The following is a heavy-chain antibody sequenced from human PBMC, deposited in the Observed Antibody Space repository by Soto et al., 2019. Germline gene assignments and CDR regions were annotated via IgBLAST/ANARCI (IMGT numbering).Heavy chain of an antibody. Sequence: SETLSLTCAVSGGSISSGGYSWSWIRQPPGKGLEWIGYIYHSGSTYYNPSLKSRVTISVDRSKNQFSLKLSSVTAADTAVYYCDRGNILEFRCGYFDYWGQGTLVTVSS. D-gene: IGHD3-3*01. V-gene: IGHV4-30-2*01. J-gene: IGHJ4*02. CDR2: IYHSGST. CDR1: GGSISSGGYS. CDR3: DRGNILEFRCGYFDY.